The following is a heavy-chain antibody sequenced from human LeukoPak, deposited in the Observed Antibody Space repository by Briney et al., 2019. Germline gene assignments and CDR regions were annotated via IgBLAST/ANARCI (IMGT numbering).Heavy chain of an antibody. Sequence: GGSLRLSCAASGFTFSSYAMTWVRQAPGKGLEWVSTVSGSGGSTYYADSVKGRFTISRDNSKNTLFLQMNSLRAEDTAVYYCARAKRNGFDIWGQGTMVTVSS. V-gene: IGHV3-23*01. J-gene: IGHJ3*02. CDR3: ARAKRNGFDI. CDR2: VSGSGGST. CDR1: GFTFSSYA.